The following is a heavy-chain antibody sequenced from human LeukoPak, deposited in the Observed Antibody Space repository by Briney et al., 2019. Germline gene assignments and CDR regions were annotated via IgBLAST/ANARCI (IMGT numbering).Heavy chain of an antibody. CDR2: INPDSGGT. CDR1: GYTFTGYY. CDR3: AREDLLSGYYSHSNFDY. D-gene: IGHD3-22*01. V-gene: IGHV1-2*02. Sequence: ASVKVSCKASGYTFTGYYMHWVRQAPGQGLEWMGWINPDSGGTNYAQKFQGRVTMTRDTSISTAYMELSRLRSDDKAVYYCAREDLLSGYYSHSNFDYWGQGTLVTVSS. J-gene: IGHJ4*02.